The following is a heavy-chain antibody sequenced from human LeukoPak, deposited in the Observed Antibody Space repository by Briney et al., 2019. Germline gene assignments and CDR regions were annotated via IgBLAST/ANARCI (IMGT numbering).Heavy chain of an antibody. CDR3: ASTSHYYGSGSYYSDFDY. CDR1: GYTFTRLG. V-gene: IGHV1-18*01. D-gene: IGHD3-10*01. J-gene: IGHJ4*02. Sequence: ASVKVSCKASGYTFTRLGFSWVRQAPGQGLEWMGWISAYNGNTNYAQKLQGRVTMTTDTSTSTAYMELRSLRSDDTAVYYCASTSHYYGSGSYYSDFDYWGQGTLVTVSS. CDR2: ISAYNGNT.